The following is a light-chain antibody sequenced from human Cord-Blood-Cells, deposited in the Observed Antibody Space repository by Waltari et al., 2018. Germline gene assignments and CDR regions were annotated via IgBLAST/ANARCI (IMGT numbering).Light chain of an antibody. J-gene: IGKJ1*01. Sequence: DIQMTQSPSSLSASVGDRVTIICRASQGISNYLAWYQQKPGKVPKLLIYAASTLQSGVPSRFSGSGSGTDFTLTISSLQPEDVATYYCQKYNSAPQTFGQGTKVEIK. CDR2: AAS. V-gene: IGKV1-27*01. CDR1: QGISNY. CDR3: QKYNSAPQT.